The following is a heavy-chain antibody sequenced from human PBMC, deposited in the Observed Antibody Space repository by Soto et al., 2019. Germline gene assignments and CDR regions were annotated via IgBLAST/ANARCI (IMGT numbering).Heavy chain of an antibody. CDR3: AKDFELPDGDYYHYGMDV. Sequence: PGGSLRLSCVASGFFFSSHGMYWVRQAPGRGLEWVALISYEGSHKYYVDSVKGRFTISRDNSKKTVYLHMTSLRAEDTALYYCAKDFELPDGDYYHYGMDVWGQGTTVTVSS. CDR1: GFFFSSHG. J-gene: IGHJ6*02. D-gene: IGHD1-1*01. V-gene: IGHV3-30*18. CDR2: ISYEGSHK.